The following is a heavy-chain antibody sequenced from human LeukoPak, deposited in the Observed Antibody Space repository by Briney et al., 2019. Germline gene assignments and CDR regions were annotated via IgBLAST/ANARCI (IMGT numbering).Heavy chain of an antibody. CDR1: GGSFSGYY. Sequence: PSETLSLTCAVYGGSFSGYYWSWIRQPPGKGLEWIGEINHSGSTNYNPSLKSRVTISVDTSKNQFSLKLSSVTAADTAVYYCERGPIAGYWGQGTLVTVSS. D-gene: IGHD2-21*01. J-gene: IGHJ4*02. V-gene: IGHV4-34*01. CDR2: INHSGST. CDR3: ERGPIAGY.